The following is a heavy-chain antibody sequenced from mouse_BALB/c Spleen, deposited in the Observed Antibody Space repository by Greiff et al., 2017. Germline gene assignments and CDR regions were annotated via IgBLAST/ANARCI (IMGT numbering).Heavy chain of an antibody. Sequence: EVMLVESGGGLVQPGGSRKLSCAASGFTFSSFGMHWVRQAPEKGLEWVAYISSGSSTIYYADTVKGRFTISRDNPKNTLFLQMTSLRSEDTAMYYCARGGENAMDYWGQGTSVTVSS. CDR2: ISSGSSTI. J-gene: IGHJ4*01. CDR3: ARGGENAMDY. V-gene: IGHV5-17*02. D-gene: IGHD2-13*01. CDR1: GFTFSSFG.